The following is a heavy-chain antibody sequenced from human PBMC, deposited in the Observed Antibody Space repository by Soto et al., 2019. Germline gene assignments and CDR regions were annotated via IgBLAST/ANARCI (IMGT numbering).Heavy chain of an antibody. Sequence: PSETLSLTCTLSGGSVRAPDWWNWVRQSPDKGLEWIAEVHISGHCNYNPSLRSRVSVSIDSSKNQFYLNLNSVTAADTAIYYCARVRQGCSANNCYFDPWGQGTQVTVSS. J-gene: IGHJ5*01. CDR3: ARVRQGCSANNCYFDP. D-gene: IGHD1-1*01. CDR1: GGSVRAPDW. V-gene: IGHV4-4*02. CDR2: VHISGHC.